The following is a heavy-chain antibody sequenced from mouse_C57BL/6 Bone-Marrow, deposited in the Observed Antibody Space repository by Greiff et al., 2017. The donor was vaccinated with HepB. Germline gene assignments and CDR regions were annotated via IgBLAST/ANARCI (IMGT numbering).Heavy chain of an antibody. CDR3: AREADYYGSSPYYFDY. V-gene: IGHV1-72*01. Sequence: QQSCKASGYTFTSYWMHWVKQRPGRGLEWIGRIDPNSGGTKYNEKFKSKATLTVDKPSSTAYMQLSSLTSEDSAVYYCAREADYYGSSPYYFDYWGQGTTLTVSS. CDR2: IDPNSGGT. J-gene: IGHJ2*01. CDR1: GYTFTSYW. D-gene: IGHD1-1*01.